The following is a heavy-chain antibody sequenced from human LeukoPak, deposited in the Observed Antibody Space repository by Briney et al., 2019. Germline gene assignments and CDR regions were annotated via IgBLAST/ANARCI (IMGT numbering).Heavy chain of an antibody. Sequence: SETLSLTCTVSGYSISSGYYWGWIRQPPGKGLEWIGSVYHSGSAYYNPSLKSRVTISVDTSKNQFSLKLSSVTAADTAVYYCARGGGCYDWGQGTLVTVSS. CDR2: VYHSGSA. CDR1: GYSISSGYY. V-gene: IGHV4-38-2*02. D-gene: IGHD2-21*02. J-gene: IGHJ4*02. CDR3: ARGGGCYD.